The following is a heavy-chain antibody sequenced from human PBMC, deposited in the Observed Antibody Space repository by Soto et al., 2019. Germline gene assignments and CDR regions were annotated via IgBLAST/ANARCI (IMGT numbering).Heavy chain of an antibody. J-gene: IGHJ4*02. D-gene: IGHD5-18*01. CDR1: GGSFSDYY. V-gene: IGHV4-34*01. Sequence: QVQLQQWGAGLLKPSETLSLTCAVYGGSFSDYYWTWIRQPPGTGLEWIGEINPSGSTNYNPSLKSRVTISRDTSKNQISLELNSGTAADTAVYYCARGRSYGAYWGQGTLVTVSS. CDR2: INPSGST. CDR3: ARGRSYGAY.